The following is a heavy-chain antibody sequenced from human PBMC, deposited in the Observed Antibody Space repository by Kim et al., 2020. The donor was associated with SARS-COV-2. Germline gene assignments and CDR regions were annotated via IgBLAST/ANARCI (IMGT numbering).Heavy chain of an antibody. Sequence: EGSLRLSCAASGFTFNTYGMHWVRRAPGKGLEWVAVISYDGSNKYYADSVKGRFTISRDNSKNTLYLQMNSLRIEDTAVYYCAKSFSGSYFGYDYWGQGTLVTVSS. CDR2: ISYDGSNK. CDR3: AKSFSGSYFGYDY. CDR1: GFTFNTYG. J-gene: IGHJ4*02. D-gene: IGHD1-26*01. V-gene: IGHV3-30*18.